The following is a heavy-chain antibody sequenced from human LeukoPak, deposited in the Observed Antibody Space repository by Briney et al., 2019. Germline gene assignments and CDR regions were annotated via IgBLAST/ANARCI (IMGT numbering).Heavy chain of an antibody. CDR2: IKSKTDGGTT. CDR1: GFTFSNAW. J-gene: IGHJ3*02. CDR3: TTRIAVAGRRKADI. V-gene: IGHV3-15*01. Sequence: KPGGSLRLSCAASGFTFSNAWMSWVRQAPGEGLEWVGRIKSKTDGGTTDYAAPVKGRFTISRDDSKNTLYLQMNSLKTEDTAVYYCTTRIAVAGRRKADIWGQGTMVTVSS. D-gene: IGHD6-19*01.